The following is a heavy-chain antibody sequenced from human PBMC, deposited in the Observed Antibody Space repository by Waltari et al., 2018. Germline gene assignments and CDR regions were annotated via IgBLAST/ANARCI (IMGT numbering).Heavy chain of an antibody. D-gene: IGHD2-21*01. CDR1: GGSLSGHW. CDR3: ARHRDPGHSFDV. CDR2: INESGST. V-gene: IGHV4-34*04. J-gene: IGHJ3*01. Sequence: QVQLQQWGAGLLKPSETLSLTCAVYGGSLSGHWWSWIRKPPGKGLEWIGEINESGSTTHRPPLKIRAAISVDTSRNQFSLKLSSVTAADTAIYYCARHRDPGHSFDVWGQGTVTVSS.